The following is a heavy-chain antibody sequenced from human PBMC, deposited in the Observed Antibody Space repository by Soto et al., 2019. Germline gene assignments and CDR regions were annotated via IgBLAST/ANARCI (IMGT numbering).Heavy chain of an antibody. D-gene: IGHD3-16*01. CDR1: GGSISSHY. J-gene: IGHJ4*02. CDR2: VYTTGGT. Sequence: SETLSLTCTVSGGSISSHYWGWIRLPAGKGLEWIGRVYTTGGTDYNPSLKRRVTISIDTSKNKFSLRLSSVTAADTALYFCVRDVTWGTHQKFDYWGQGALVTVSS. CDR3: VRDVTWGTHQKFDY. V-gene: IGHV4-4*07.